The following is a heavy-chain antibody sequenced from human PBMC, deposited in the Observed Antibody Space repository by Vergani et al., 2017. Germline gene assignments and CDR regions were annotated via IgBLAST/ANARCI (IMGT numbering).Heavy chain of an antibody. CDR2: IQFDGSNH. J-gene: IGHJ4*02. CDR3: AKHFRGWGIDY. Sequence: QVQLVESGGGVVQRGGSLRLSCATSGFTLSNYAMQWIPQGPGKGMKFVAFIQFDGSNHYYADSVKGRFTTSRDFSKNTLYLQMNSLRTGDTATYYCAKHFRGWGIDYWGQGTQVIVSS. CDR1: GFTLSNYA. V-gene: IGHV3-30*02. D-gene: IGHD3-16*01.